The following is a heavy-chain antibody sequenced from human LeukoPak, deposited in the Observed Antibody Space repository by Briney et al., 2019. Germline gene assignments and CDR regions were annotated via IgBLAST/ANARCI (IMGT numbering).Heavy chain of an antibody. D-gene: IGHD3-10*01. CDR3: ARDSLPYYYGSGSSNWFDP. V-gene: IGHV1-18*04. Sequence: ASVKVSCKASGYTFTGYYMHWVRQAPGQGLEWMGWISAYNGNTNYAQKLQGRVTMTTDTSTSTAYMELRSLRSDDTAVYYCARDSLPYYYGSGSSNWFDPWGQGTLVTVSS. J-gene: IGHJ5*02. CDR1: GYTFTGYY. CDR2: ISAYNGNT.